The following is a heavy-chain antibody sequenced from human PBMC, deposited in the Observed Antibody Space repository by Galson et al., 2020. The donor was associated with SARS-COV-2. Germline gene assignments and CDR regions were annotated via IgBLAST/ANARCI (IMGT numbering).Heavy chain of an antibody. CDR3: AKPTGGYYANS. J-gene: IGHJ4*02. D-gene: IGHD3-10*01. CDR1: GFTFSNYA. CDR2: IYTGGST. Sequence: GGSLRLSCAASGFTFSNYAMSWVRQGPGKGLEWVSVIYTGGSTNYADSVKGRFTISRDNSRNTLFLQMNSLRAEDTALDYCAKPTGGYYANSWGQGTLVTVSS. V-gene: IGHV3-23*03.